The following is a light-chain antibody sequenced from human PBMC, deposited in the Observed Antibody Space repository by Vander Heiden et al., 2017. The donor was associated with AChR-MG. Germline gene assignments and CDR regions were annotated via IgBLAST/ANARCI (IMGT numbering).Light chain of an antibody. CDR3: SAYAGRSTLL. CDR2: EVS. J-gene: IGLJ2*01. CDR1: TSDVGGYNY. V-gene: IGLV2-14*01. Sequence: QSALTQPVSVSESPGRSITISCTGTTSDVGGYNYASWYQQPPGNAPKLMIHEVSDRPSGISNRFSGSKSGHTASLTISGLRAEEVTNYVCSAYAGRSTLLSGGGTKLTVL.